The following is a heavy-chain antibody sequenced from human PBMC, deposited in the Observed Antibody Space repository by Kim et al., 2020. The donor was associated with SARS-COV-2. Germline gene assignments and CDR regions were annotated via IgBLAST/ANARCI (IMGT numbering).Heavy chain of an antibody. CDR3: ARGTTGTTYYYYGMDV. J-gene: IGHJ6*02. V-gene: IGHV1-69*13. D-gene: IGHD1-1*01. CDR2: IIPIFGTA. Sequence: SVKVSCKASGGTFSSYAISWVRQAPGQGLEWMGGIIPIFGTANYAQKFQGRVTITADESTSTAYMELSSLRSEDTAVYYCARGTTGTTYYYYGMDVWGQETTITVSS. CDR1: GGTFSSYA.